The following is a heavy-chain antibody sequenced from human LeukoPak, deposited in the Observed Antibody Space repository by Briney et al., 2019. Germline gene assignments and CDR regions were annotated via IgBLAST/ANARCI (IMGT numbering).Heavy chain of an antibody. CDR2: ISGSGGST. D-gene: IGHD1-26*01. Sequence: GGSLRLSCAASGSTFSSYAMSWVRQAPGKGLEWVSAISGSGGSTYYADSVKGRFTISRDNSKNTLYLQMNSLRAEDTAVYYCAKSGELRRYYFDYWGQGTLVTVSS. CDR1: GSTFSSYA. J-gene: IGHJ4*02. CDR3: AKSGELRRYYFDY. V-gene: IGHV3-23*01.